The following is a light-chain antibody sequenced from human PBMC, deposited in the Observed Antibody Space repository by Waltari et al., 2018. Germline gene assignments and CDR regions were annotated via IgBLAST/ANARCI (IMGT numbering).Light chain of an antibody. CDR3: QQYYSTPPT. CDR1: QSVLYSSNNKNY. J-gene: IGKJ1*01. Sequence: DIVMTHSPDSLAVSLGERATIHCTSSQSVLYSSNNKNYLAWYQQKPGQPPKLLIYWASTRESGVPDRFSGSGSGTDFTLTISSLQAEDVAVYYCQQYYSTPPTFGQGTKVEIK. V-gene: IGKV4-1*01. CDR2: WAS.